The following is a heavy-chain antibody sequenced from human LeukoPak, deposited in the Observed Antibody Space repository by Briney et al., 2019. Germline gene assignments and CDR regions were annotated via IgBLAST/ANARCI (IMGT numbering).Heavy chain of an antibody. CDR1: GGSITSSTYY. Sequence: SETLSLTCTVSGGSITSSTYYWAWIRQPPGKGPEWIGSVHYSGSTPYNPSLQSRVTISVDMSKNQFSLKVSSVTAADTAVYYCATHRTNNFGSGQPFDYWGQGTLVTVSS. D-gene: IGHD3-10*01. CDR2: VHYSGST. J-gene: IGHJ4*02. CDR3: ATHRTNNFGSGQPFDY. V-gene: IGHV4-39*01.